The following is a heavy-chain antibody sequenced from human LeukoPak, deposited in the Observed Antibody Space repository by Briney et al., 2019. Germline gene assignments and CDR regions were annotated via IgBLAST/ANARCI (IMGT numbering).Heavy chain of an antibody. V-gene: IGHV3-23*01. CDR1: GFTFSNYG. J-gene: IGHJ6*03. D-gene: IGHD3-10*01. CDR2: ISGSGGST. CDR3: AKGGAVSSKSITMVRGTRRYYYYMDV. Sequence: QPGGSLRLSCAASGFTFSNYGMSWVRQAPGKGLEWVSAISGSGGSTYYADSVKGRFTISRDNSKNTLYLQMNSLRAEDTAVYYCAKGGAVSSKSITMVRGTRRYYYYMDVWGKGTTVTISS.